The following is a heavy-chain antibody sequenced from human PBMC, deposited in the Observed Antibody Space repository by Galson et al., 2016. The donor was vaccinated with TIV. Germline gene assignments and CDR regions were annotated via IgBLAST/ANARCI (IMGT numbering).Heavy chain of an antibody. CDR3: ARGRRVDY. Sequence: SLRLSCAASGFTFNTYWMIWVRQAPGKGLEWVANIKQDGSEKYYVDSVKGRFTISRDNARNSLYLQMNSLRVEDTAVYYCARGRRVDYWGQGTLVTVSS. V-gene: IGHV3-7*01. J-gene: IGHJ4*02. CDR1: GFTFNTYW. CDR2: IKQDGSEK.